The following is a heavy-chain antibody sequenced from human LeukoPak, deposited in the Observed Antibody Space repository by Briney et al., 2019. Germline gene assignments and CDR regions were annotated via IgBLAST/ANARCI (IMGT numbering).Heavy chain of an antibody. CDR1: GYSFTSYW. V-gene: IGHV5-51*01. CDR2: IYPGDSDT. J-gene: IGHJ4*02. D-gene: IGHD2-21*02. CDR3: ATPAYCGGDCCSD. Sequence: GESLEISCKGSGYSFTSYWIGWVRQMPGKGLEWMGIIYPGDSDTRYSPSFQGQVTISADKSISTAYLQWSSLKASDTAMYYCATPAYCGGDCCSDWGQGTLVTVSS.